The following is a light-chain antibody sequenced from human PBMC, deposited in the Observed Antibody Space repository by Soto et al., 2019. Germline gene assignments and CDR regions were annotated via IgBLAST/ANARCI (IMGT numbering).Light chain of an antibody. V-gene: IGKV2-24*01. CDR2: KIS. J-gene: IGKJ3*01. CDR1: EGLAF. Sequence: DLVMTQTPLSLPVTLGQPASISCRSSEGLAFLSWLHQRPGQPPRFLIYKISQRFSGVPDRFSGSGAGTNFTLKISGVEPEDVGVYYCVQGKQFPFTFGPGTRVDIK. CDR3: VQGKQFPFT.